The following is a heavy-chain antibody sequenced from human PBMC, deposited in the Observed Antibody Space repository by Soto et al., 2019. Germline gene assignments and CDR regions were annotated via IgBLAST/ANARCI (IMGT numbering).Heavy chain of an antibody. CDR3: AKEGQPMLYEYREKKYCQSHGMDF. CDR2: ISFGGDNK. J-gene: IGHJ6*02. CDR1: GFTFSSYA. V-gene: IGHV3-30-3*01. D-gene: IGHD2-8*01. Sequence: RRLSCAASGFTFSSYAMHWVRQAPGKGLEWVAVISFGGDNKYYADSVKGRFTISRDNLKNTLYLQMNSLRAEDTAVYYCAKEGQPMLYEYREKKYCQSHGMDFWGQGTKVTVYS.